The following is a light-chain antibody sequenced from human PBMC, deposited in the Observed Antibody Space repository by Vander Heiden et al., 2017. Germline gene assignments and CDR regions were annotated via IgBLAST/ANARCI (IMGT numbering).Light chain of an antibody. CDR2: DAS. CDR3: QQRSNWRVT. J-gene: IGKJ2*01. Sequence: EIVLTPSPATLSLSPGERATLSCTASQSVSSYLAWYQQKPGQAPRLRIYDASNRATGIPARFSGSGSGTDFTLTISSLEPEDFAVYYCQQRSNWRVTFGQGTKLEIK. V-gene: IGKV3-11*01. CDR1: QSVSSY.